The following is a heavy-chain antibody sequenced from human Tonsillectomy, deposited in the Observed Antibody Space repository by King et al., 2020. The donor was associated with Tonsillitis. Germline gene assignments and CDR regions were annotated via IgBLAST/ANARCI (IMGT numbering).Heavy chain of an antibody. V-gene: IGHV3-53*01. CDR1: GFTVYNNY. CDR3: ARDPVSTTDYGMDV. D-gene: IGHD4-11*01. CDR2: IYTDGRT. Sequence: QLVQSGGGLIQPGGSLRLSCAASGFTVYNNYMSWVRQAPGKGLEWVSFIYTDGRTYYANPAKGRFTISRDNSKNTVYLLMNSLRAEDTAVYYCARDPVSTTDYGMDVWGQGTTVTVSS. J-gene: IGHJ6*02.